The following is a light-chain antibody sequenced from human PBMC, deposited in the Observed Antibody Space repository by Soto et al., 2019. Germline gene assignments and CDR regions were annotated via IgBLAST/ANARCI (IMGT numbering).Light chain of an antibody. Sequence: GDRVTITCRASQSISSYLNWYQQKPGKAPKRLIYAASSLQSGVPSRFSGSGSGTEFTLTISSLQPEDFATYYCLQHNSYPLTFGGGTKVDIK. CDR3: LQHNSYPLT. CDR1: QSISSY. V-gene: IGKV1-17*01. CDR2: AAS. J-gene: IGKJ4*01.